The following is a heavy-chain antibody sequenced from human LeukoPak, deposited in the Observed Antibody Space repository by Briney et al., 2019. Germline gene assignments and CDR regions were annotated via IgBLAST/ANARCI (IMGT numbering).Heavy chain of an antibody. Sequence: SEKVSCKASGGTFSSYAISWVRQAPGQGLEWMGGIIPIFGTANYAQKFQGRVTITADESTSTAYMELSSLRSEDTAVYYRARDKGEYSSSWYSVPYYFDYWGQGTLVTVSS. J-gene: IGHJ4*02. CDR3: ARDKGEYSSSWYSVPYYFDY. CDR2: IIPIFGTA. V-gene: IGHV1-69*13. D-gene: IGHD6-13*01. CDR1: GGTFSSYA.